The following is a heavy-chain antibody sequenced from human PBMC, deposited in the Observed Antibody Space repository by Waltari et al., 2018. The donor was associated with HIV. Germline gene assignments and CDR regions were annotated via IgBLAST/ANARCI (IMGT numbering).Heavy chain of an antibody. D-gene: IGHD1-1*01. Sequence: EVQLVESGGGLVQPGGPLSLSCAASGSTFRSYSMTWFRQAPGKGLEWVSYISNTGSTIYYADSVKGRFTISRDNAKNSLYLQMNSLRDEDTAVYYCARQLLFWGQGTLVTVSS. CDR1: GSTFRSYS. J-gene: IGHJ4*02. V-gene: IGHV3-48*02. CDR3: ARQLLF. CDR2: ISNTGSTI.